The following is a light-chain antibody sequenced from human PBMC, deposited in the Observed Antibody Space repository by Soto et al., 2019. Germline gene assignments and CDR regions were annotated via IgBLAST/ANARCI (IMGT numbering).Light chain of an antibody. CDR1: ESISSY. J-gene: IGKJ2*01. Sequence: DIQMTQSPSSLSASVGDRVTITCRASESISSYLNWYQQKPGEAPKLLIYVVSSLPSGVPSRFSGSGSGTHFTLTISSLQPADFATYYCQPSYTTPFTFGQGTNVDIK. V-gene: IGKV1-39*01. CDR2: VVS. CDR3: QPSYTTPFT.